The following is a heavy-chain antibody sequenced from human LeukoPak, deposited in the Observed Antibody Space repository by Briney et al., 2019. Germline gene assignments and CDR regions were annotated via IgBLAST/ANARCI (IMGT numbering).Heavy chain of an antibody. CDR2: INHSGST. J-gene: IGHJ1*01. CDR1: GGSFSGYY. Sequence: SETLSLTCAVYGGSFSGYYWSWIRQPPGKGLEWIGEINHSGSTNYNPSLKNRVTISVDTSKNQFSLKLSSVTAADTAVYYCARGVRNDYVWGSASRYFHHWGQGTLVTVSS. V-gene: IGHV4-34*01. D-gene: IGHD3-16*01. CDR3: ARGVRNDYVWGSASRYFHH.